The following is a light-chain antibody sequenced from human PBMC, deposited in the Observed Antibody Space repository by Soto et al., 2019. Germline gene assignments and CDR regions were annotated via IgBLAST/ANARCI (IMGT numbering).Light chain of an antibody. CDR3: QRRSNWPRT. J-gene: IGKJ2*01. CDR1: QSVSSS. Sequence: EIVLTQSPATLSLSPGERATPSCRASQSVSSSLGWYQQIPGQAPRLLIYDASNRATGIPARFSGSGSGTDFTLTISSLEPEDFAVYYCQRRSNWPRTFGQGTKLELK. V-gene: IGKV3-11*01. CDR2: DAS.